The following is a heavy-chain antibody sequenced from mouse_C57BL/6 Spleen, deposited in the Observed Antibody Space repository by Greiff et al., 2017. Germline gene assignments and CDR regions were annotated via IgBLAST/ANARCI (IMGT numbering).Heavy chain of an antibody. D-gene: IGHD2-3*01. J-gene: IGHJ4*01. CDR1: GFTFSSYA. CDR3: ARDGYYSDYAMDY. CDR2: ISDGGSYT. Sequence: EVQLVESGGGLVKPGGSLKLSCAASGFTFSSYAMSWVRQTPEKRLEWVATISDGGSYTYYPDNVKGRFTISRDNAKNNLYLQMSHLKSEDTAMYDCARDGYYSDYAMDYWGQGTSVTVSS. V-gene: IGHV5-4*01.